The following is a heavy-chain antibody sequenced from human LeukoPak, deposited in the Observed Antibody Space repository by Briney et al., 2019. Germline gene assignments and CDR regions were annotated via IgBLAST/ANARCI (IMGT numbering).Heavy chain of an antibody. CDR1: GYTFTSYA. V-gene: IGHV1-8*03. J-gene: IGHJ4*02. Sequence: ASVKVSCKASGYTFTSYAMNWVRQAPGQGLEWMGWMNPNSGNTGYAQKFQGRVTITRNTSISTAYMELSSLRSEDTTVYYCARFWVGATTVVGFDYWGQGTLVTVSS. CDR3: ARFWVGATTVVGFDY. CDR2: MNPNSGNT. D-gene: IGHD1-26*01.